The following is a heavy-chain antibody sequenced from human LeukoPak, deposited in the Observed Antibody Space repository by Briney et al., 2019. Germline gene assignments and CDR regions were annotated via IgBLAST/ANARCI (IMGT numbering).Heavy chain of an antibody. V-gene: IGHV3-23*01. CDR2: ISGSGGST. D-gene: IGHD3-3*01. Sequence: PGGSLRLSCAASGFTFSSYVMSWVRQAPGKGLEWVSTISGSGGSTYYADSVKGRFTISRDNPKNTLSLQMNSLRAEDTAVYYCAKGSAYADFWGQGILVTVSS. J-gene: IGHJ4*02. CDR1: GFTFSSYV. CDR3: AKGSAYADF.